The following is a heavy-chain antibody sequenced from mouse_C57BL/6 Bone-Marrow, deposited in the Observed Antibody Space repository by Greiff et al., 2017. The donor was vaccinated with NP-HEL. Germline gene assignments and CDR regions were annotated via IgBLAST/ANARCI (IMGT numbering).Heavy chain of an antibody. Sequence: VKLQQSGPELVKPGASVKISCKASGYAFSSSWMNWVKQRPGKGLEWIGRIYPGDGDTNYNGMFKGKATLTADKSSSTAYMQLSSLTSEDSAVYFCARRTLLRSHWYFDVWGTETTVTVSS. D-gene: IGHD1-1*01. CDR1: GYAFSSSW. J-gene: IGHJ1*03. CDR2: IYPGDGDT. V-gene: IGHV1-82*01. CDR3: ARRTLLRSHWYFDV.